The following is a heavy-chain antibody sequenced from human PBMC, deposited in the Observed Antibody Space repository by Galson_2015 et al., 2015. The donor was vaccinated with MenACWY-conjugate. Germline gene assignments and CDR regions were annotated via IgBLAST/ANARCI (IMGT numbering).Heavy chain of an antibody. J-gene: IGHJ5*02. V-gene: IGHV3-7*03. CDR2: IKQDGSEK. Sequence: SLRLSCAASGFTFSSYWMSWVRQAPGKGLEWVANIKQDGSEKYYVDSVKGRFTISRDNAKNSLYLQMNSLRAEDTAVYYCARDIVATQEGWFDPWGQGTLVTVSS. D-gene: IGHD5-12*01. CDR3: ARDIVATQEGWFDP. CDR1: GFTFSSYW.